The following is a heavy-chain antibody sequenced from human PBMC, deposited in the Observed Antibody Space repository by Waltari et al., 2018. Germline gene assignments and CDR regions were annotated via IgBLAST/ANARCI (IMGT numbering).Heavy chain of an antibody. CDR2: INTDGSSA. J-gene: IGHJ4*02. CDR3: ARDGGGNGYIHY. Sequence: EVQLVESGGGLVQPGGSLRLSCEPSGFTLSSSYMHWVRQVPGKGLVWVSRINTDGSSANYADSVKGRFTISRDNGKNTLYLQMNSLRAEDTAVYYCARDGGGNGYIHYWGQGTLVTVSS. CDR1: GFTLSSSY. D-gene: IGHD3-16*01. V-gene: IGHV3-74*01.